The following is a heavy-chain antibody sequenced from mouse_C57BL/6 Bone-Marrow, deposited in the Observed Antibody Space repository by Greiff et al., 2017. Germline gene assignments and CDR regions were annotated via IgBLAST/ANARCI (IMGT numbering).Heavy chain of an antibody. D-gene: IGHD2-3*01. CDR1: GFNIKDDY. CDR3: ARWNRWLPFLYYYAMDY. V-gene: IGHV14-4*01. J-gene: IGHJ4*01. CDR2: IDPENGHT. Sequence: EVQLQQSGAELVRPGASVKLSCTASGFNIKDDYMHWVKQRPEQGLEWIGWIDPENGHTEYASKFQGKATLTADKSSSTAYMELRSLTSEDSAVYFCARWNRWLPFLYYYAMDYWGQGTSVTVSS.